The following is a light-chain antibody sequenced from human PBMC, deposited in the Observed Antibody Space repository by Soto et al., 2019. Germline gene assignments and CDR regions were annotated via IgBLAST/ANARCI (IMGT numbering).Light chain of an antibody. CDR2: GAS. Sequence: EIVMTQSPATLSVSPGERATLSCRASQSVSNNLAWYQQKPGQAPRLLIYGASTRATGLPDRFSGSGSGTEFTLTVSSLQSEDFAVYYCQQYNNRPPITFGQGTRLETK. J-gene: IGKJ5*01. V-gene: IGKV3-15*01. CDR1: QSVSNN. CDR3: QQYNNRPPIT.